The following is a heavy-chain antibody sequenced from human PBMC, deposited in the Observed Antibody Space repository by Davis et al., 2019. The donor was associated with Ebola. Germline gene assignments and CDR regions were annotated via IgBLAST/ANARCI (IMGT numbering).Heavy chain of an antibody. CDR3: ARERRGRVWDMATARYDY. D-gene: IGHD5-24*01. Sequence: SETLSLTCAVYGGSFSGYYWSWIRQHPGKGLEWIGEINHSGSTNCNPSLKSRVTISVDTSKNQFSLKLSSVTAADTAVYYCARERRGRVWDMATARYDYWGQGTLVTVSS. CDR1: GGSFSGYY. V-gene: IGHV4-34*01. J-gene: IGHJ4*02. CDR2: INHSGST.